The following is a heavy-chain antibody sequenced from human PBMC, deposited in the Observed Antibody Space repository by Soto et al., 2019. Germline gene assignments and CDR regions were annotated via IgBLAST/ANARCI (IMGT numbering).Heavy chain of an antibody. V-gene: IGHV4-59*01. D-gene: IGHD2-21*01. CDR3: ARERVIYAFDI. CDR2: IYNNGYT. CDR1: GGSIGTDY. Sequence: QVQLQESGPGLVKPSETLSLSCTVSGGSIGTDYWSWIRQSPGKGLEWIGHIYNNGYTNYNPSLKSRVTISVNTSKNQFSLKLTSVTAADTAVYYCARERVIYAFDIWGQGRMVTVSS. J-gene: IGHJ3*02.